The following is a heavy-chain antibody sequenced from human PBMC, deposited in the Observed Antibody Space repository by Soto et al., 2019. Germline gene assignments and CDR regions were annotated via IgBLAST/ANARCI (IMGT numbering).Heavy chain of an antibody. CDR1: GYTFTSYG. V-gene: IGHV1-18*04. CDR3: ARDRYMVRGVIIRPIFDY. D-gene: IGHD3-10*01. Sequence: AASVKVSCKASGYTFTSYGISWVRQAPGQGLEWMGWISAYNGNTNYAQKLQGRVTMTTDTSTSTAYMELRSLRSDDTAVYYCARDRYMVRGVIIRPIFDYWGQGTLVTVSS. J-gene: IGHJ4*02. CDR2: ISAYNGNT.